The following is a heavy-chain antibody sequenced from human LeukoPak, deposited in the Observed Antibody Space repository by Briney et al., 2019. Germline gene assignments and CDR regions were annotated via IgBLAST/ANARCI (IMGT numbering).Heavy chain of an antibody. J-gene: IGHJ5*02. D-gene: IGHD3-3*01. CDR3: ERVYYTYYGFFSGPKPERFGP. Sequence: ASVKVSCKASGYTFTSYGISWVRQAPGQGLEWMGWISAYNGNTNYAQKLQGRVTMTTDTSTSTAYMELRSLRSDDTAVYYCERVYYTYYGFFSGPKPERFGPWGQGTLVTVSS. V-gene: IGHV1-18*01. CDR2: ISAYNGNT. CDR1: GYTFTSYG.